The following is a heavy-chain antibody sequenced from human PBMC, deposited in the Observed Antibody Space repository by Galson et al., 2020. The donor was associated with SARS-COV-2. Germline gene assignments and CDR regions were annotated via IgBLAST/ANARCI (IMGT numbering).Heavy chain of an antibody. D-gene: IGHD5-18*01. CDR2: IYPGDSDT. V-gene: IGHV5-51*01. CDR3: ARLEVDTAMVGYYYCGMDV. CDR1: GYSFTSYW. J-gene: IGHJ6*02. Sequence: KIGESLKISCKGSGYSFTSYWIGWVRQMPGKGMEWMGIIYPGDSDTRYSPSFQGQVTISADKSISTAYLQWCSLKASDTAMYYCARLEVDTAMVGYYYCGMDVWGQGTRVTV.